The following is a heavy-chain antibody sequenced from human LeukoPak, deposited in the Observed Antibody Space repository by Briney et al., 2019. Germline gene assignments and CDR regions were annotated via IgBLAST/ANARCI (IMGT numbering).Heavy chain of an antibody. CDR1: GGSISSSNYY. CDR3: ARGLWFGDENPPYFDY. Sequence: SETLSLTCTVSGGSISSSNYYWNWIRQPAGKGLEWIGRIYTSGTTNYNPSLKSRVTISIDTSKNQFSLKLSSVTAADTAVYYCARGLWFGDENPPYFDYWGQGTLVTVSS. V-gene: IGHV4-61*02. J-gene: IGHJ4*02. CDR2: IYTSGTT. D-gene: IGHD3-10*01.